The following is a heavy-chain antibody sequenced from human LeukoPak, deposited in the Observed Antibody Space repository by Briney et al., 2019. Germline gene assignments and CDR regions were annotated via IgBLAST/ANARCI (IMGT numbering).Heavy chain of an antibody. V-gene: IGHV3-30*18. CDR3: AKEGSGYYR. CDR2: ISYDGSNK. D-gene: IGHD3-22*01. J-gene: IGHJ5*02. CDR1: GFTFSSYG. Sequence: GGSLRLSCAASGFTFSSYGMHWVRQAPGKGPEWGAVISYDGSNKYYADSGKGRLTISRDNSKNKLSLQMNSLRVAATAMYYCAKEGSGYYRCGQGTLVTVSS.